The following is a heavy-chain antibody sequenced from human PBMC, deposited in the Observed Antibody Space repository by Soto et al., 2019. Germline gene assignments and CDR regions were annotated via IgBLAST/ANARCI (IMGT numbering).Heavy chain of an antibody. CDR1: GFTFGDYA. CDR2: IRNKAYGGTT. D-gene: IGHD3-10*02. CDR3: ARDPYVGYYDY. Sequence: PVGSLRLSCTASGFTFGDYAMSWFRLAPGKGLEWVGFIRNKAYGGTTEYAASVKGRFTISRDDSKSIAYLQMNSLKIEDTALYDCARDPYVGYYDYWGQGTLVTVSS. J-gene: IGHJ4*02. V-gene: IGHV3-49*03.